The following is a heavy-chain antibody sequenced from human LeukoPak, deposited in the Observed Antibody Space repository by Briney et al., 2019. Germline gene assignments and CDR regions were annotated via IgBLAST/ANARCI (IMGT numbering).Heavy chain of an antibody. D-gene: IGHD2-2*01. J-gene: IGHJ6*03. CDR3: ARGRTGYQLLPTKKNYVYYYMDV. CDR1: GGSFSGYY. Sequence: SETLSLTCAVYGGSFSGYYWTWIRQSPGKGLEWIGEINHSGSTNYNPSLKSRVTISVDTSKNQFSLKLSSVTAADTAVYHCARGRTGYQLLPTKKNYVYYYMDVWGKGTTVTVSS. CDR2: INHSGST. V-gene: IGHV4-34*01.